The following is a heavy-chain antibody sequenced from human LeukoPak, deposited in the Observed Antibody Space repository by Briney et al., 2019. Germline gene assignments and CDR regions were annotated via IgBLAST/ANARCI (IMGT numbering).Heavy chain of an antibody. CDR3: ARVPRLGIAVAAFDY. CDR1: GGTFSNYA. J-gene: IGHJ4*02. V-gene: IGHV1-69*04. CDR2: IIPILGIT. D-gene: IGHD6-19*01. Sequence: GASVKVSCKASGGTFSNYAINWVRQAPGQGLEWMRRIIPILGITNYAQKFQGRVTITADKSTSTAYMELSSLRSEDTAVYYCARVPRLGIAVAAFDYWGQGTLVTVSS.